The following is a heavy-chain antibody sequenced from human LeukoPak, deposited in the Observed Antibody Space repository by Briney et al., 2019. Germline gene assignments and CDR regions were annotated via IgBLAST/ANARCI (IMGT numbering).Heavy chain of an antibody. Sequence: QPGGSLRLSCLGSGLTLSRYWMHWVRQTPGKGLVWVSRINSDGSYTNYADSVKGRFTISRDNAKNTLYLQMNSLRAEDTAVYYCARGYCSSTSCYYASWFDHWGQGTLVTVSS. CDR1: GLTLSRYW. CDR2: INSDGSYT. V-gene: IGHV3-74*01. J-gene: IGHJ5*02. D-gene: IGHD2-2*01. CDR3: ARGYCSSTSCYYASWFDH.